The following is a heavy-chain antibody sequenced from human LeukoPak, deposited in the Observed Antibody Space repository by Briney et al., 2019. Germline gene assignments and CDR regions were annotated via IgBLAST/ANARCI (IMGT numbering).Heavy chain of an antibody. D-gene: IGHD6-6*01. V-gene: IGHV3-74*01. Sequence: GGSLRLSCTASGFSFSGHWMHWARQLPGKGLVWVSRISPTGSTTSYADSVKGRFTVSRDNAKNTLYLQVNDLRAEDTAVYYCARGPNSNWSGLDFWGQGTLLTVSS. CDR1: GFSFSGHW. CDR3: ARGPNSNWSGLDF. J-gene: IGHJ4*02. CDR2: ISPTGSTT.